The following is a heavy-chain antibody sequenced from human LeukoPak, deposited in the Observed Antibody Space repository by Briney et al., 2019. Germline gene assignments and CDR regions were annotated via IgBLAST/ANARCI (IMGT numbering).Heavy chain of an antibody. D-gene: IGHD1-26*01. CDR2: ISYDGSNK. Sequence: GGSLRLSCAASGNYWMHWVRQAPGKGLEWVAVISYDGSNKYYADSVKGRFTISRDNSKNTLYLQMNSLRADDTAVYYCARDTRSLIDYWGQGTLVTVSS. J-gene: IGHJ4*02. CDR3: ARDTRSLIDY. CDR1: GNYW. V-gene: IGHV3-30*03.